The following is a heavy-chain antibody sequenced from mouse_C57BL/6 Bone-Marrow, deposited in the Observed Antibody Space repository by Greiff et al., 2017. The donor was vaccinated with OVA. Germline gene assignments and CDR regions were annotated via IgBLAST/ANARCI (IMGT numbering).Heavy chain of an antibody. V-gene: IGHV1-81*01. J-gene: IGHJ2*01. CDR1: GYTFTSYG. CDR2: IYPRSGNT. Sequence: VQLQESGAELARPGASVKLSCKASGYTFTSYGISWVKQRTGQGLEWIGEIYPRSGNTYYNEKFKGKATLTADKSSSTAYMELRSLTSEDSAVYFCSSYYSKGLFDYWGQGTTLTVSS. CDR3: SSYYSKGLFDY. D-gene: IGHD2-5*01.